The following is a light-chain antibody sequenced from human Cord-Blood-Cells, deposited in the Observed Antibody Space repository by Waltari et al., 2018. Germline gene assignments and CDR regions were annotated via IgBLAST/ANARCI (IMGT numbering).Light chain of an antibody. V-gene: IGLV2-14*01. CDR1: SSDVGGYNY. CDR3: SSYTSSSTLYVV. Sequence: QSALTQPAPVSGSPGQSITISCTGTSSDVGGYNYASWYQQHPGKSPKLMIYDVSNRPSGVSNRFSGSKSGNTASLTISGLQAEDEADYYCSSYTSSSTLYVVFGGGTKLTVL. CDR2: DVS. J-gene: IGLJ2*01.